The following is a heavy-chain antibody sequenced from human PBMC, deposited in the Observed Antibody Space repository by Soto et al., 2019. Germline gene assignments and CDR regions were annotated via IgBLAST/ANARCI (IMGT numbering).Heavy chain of an antibody. V-gene: IGHV3-30*18. CDR3: AKEVGVSLSIAALGYYYYYGMDV. CDR1: GFTFSSYG. J-gene: IGHJ6*02. D-gene: IGHD6-13*01. Sequence: GGSLRLSCAASGFTFSSYGMHWVRQAPGKGLEWVAVISYDGSNKYYADSVKGRFTISRDNSKNTLYLQMNSLRAEDTAVYYCAKEVGVSLSIAALGYYYYYGMDVWGQGTTVTVSS. CDR2: ISYDGSNK.